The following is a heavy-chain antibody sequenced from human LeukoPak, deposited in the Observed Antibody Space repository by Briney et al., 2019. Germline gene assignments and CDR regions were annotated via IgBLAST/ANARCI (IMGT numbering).Heavy chain of an antibody. Sequence: SETLSLTCTVCGGSISSYYWSWIRQPPGKGLEWIGYIYYSGSTNYNPSLKSRVTISVDTSKNQFSLKLSSVTAADTAVYYCARASNDFWSGTIYYYYYMDVWGKGTTVTVSS. CDR1: GGSISSYY. D-gene: IGHD3-3*01. V-gene: IGHV4-59*01. CDR2: IYYSGST. CDR3: ARASNDFWSGTIYYYYYMDV. J-gene: IGHJ6*03.